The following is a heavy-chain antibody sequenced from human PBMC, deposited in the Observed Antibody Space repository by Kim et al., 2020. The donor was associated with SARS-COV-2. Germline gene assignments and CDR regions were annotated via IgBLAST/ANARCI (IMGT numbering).Heavy chain of an antibody. Sequence: GGSLRLSCAASGFTVSDHYMDWVRQAPGKGLEWVGRTTNKANSYTTDYAASVKGRFTISMDDSKNSLYLQMKSLKTEDTAIYYCARDTAMVNNYYFGLDVWGQGTTVIVSS. CDR2: TTNKANSYTT. CDR1: GFTVSDHY. CDR3: ARDTAMVNNYYFGLDV. J-gene: IGHJ6*02. D-gene: IGHD5-18*01. V-gene: IGHV3-72*01.